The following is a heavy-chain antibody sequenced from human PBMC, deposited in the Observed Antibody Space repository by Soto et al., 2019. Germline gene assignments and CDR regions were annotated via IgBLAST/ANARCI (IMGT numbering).Heavy chain of an antibody. Sequence: EVQLVESGGGLVKPGGSLRLSCAASGFTFSNAWMSWVRQAPGKGLEWVGRVISKSDGGATDYAAPVKGRFTISRDDSKHTLYPQMNSLKTEDTAVYYCATGTGRTDFDYWGPGTLVTVSS. CDR1: GFTFSNAW. V-gene: IGHV3-15*01. D-gene: IGHD2-15*01. CDR3: ATGTGRTDFDY. CDR2: VISKSDGGAT. J-gene: IGHJ4*02.